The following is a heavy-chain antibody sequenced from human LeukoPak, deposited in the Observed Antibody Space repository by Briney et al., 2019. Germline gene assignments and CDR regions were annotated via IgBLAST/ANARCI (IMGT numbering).Heavy chain of an antibody. D-gene: IGHD3-16*02. V-gene: IGHV3-49*04. CDR3: TRLIMITFGGVIGGVYYFDY. Sequence: PGGSLRLSCTASGFTFGDYAMSCVRQAPGKGLEWVGFIRSKAYGGTTEYAASVKGRFTISRDDSKSIAYLQMNSLKTEDTAVYYCTRLIMITFGGVIGGVYYFDYWGQGTLVTVSS. J-gene: IGHJ4*02. CDR1: GFTFGDYA. CDR2: IRSKAYGGTT.